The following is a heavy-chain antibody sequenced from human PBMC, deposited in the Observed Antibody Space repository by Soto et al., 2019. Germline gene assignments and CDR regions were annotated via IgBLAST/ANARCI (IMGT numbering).Heavy chain of an antibody. D-gene: IGHD2-2*01. J-gene: IGHJ6*02. CDR1: GGSISSGGYY. Sequence: QVQLQESGPGLVKPSQTLSLTCTVSGGSISSGGYYWSWIRQHPGKGLEWIGYIYYSGSTYYNPSRKSRVTLSVDTSKTQFSLKLSSVTAADTAVYYCAREGGGIVVVPAAHYYYYGMDVWGQGTTVTVSS. CDR3: AREGGGIVVVPAAHYYYYGMDV. V-gene: IGHV4-31*03. CDR2: IYYSGST.